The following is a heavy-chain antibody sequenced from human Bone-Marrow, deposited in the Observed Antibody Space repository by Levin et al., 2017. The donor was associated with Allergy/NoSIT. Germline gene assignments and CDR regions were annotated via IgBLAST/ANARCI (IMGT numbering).Heavy chain of an antibody. CDR3: ARGPQRYMYGSAREHFYYHYMDV. CDR1: GDSINNTHHY. CDR2: ISHTGDT. J-gene: IGHJ6*03. D-gene: IGHD5-18*01. V-gene: IGHV4-39*06. Sequence: PSETLSLTCTVSGDSINNTHHYWSWIRQPAGKGLEWIGEISHTGDTDYNPSLKSRVTISLDTSKDHFPLKIMSVTAADTAVYYCARGPQRYMYGSAREHFYYHYMDVWGKGTTVTVSS.